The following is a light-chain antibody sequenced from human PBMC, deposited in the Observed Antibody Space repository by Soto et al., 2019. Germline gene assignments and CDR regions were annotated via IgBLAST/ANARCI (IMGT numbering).Light chain of an antibody. CDR2: DAS. CDR1: QSVSSD. Sequence: EMVMTQSPATLSLSKGERATLSCRASQSVSSDLAWYQQKPGQAPRLLIYDASNRATGIPDRFSGSGSGTDFTLTISRLEPEDFAVYYCQQYVSSGTFGQGTKVDIK. V-gene: IGKV3-20*01. CDR3: QQYVSSGT. J-gene: IGKJ1*01.